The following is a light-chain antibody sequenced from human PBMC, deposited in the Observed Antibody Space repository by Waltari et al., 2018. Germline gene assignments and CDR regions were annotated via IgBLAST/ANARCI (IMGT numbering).Light chain of an antibody. CDR2: YDD. CDR1: ISNIGNNG. V-gene: IGLV1-36*01. Sequence: QSVLTQPPSVSEAPRQRVTISCSGSISNIGNNGVNGYQQVPGKAPKLLIYYDDLLPSGVSDRFSGSKSGTSASLAISGLQFEDEAEYFCAAWDDSLNGRVFGGGTKLTVL. CDR3: AAWDDSLNGRV. J-gene: IGLJ3*02.